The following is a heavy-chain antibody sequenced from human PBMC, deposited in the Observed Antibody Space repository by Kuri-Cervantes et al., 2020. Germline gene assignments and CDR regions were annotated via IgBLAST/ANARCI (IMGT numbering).Heavy chain of an antibody. CDR1: GGSINNYH. CDR3: AREAGGYFDY. V-gene: IGHV4-59*01. CDR2: IYYSGST. Sequence: SETLSLTCTVSGGSINNYHWTWIRQPPGKGLEWIGYIYYSGSTNYNPSLKSRVTISVDTSKNQFSLKLSSVTAADTAVYYCAREAGGYFDYWGQGTLVTVSS. D-gene: IGHD3-16*01. J-gene: IGHJ4*02.